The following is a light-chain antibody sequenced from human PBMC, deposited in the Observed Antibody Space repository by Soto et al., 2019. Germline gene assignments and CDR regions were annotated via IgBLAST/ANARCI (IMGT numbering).Light chain of an antibody. J-gene: IGLJ1*01. V-gene: IGLV2-23*01. CDR2: EGS. CDR1: SSDDGSYNL. CDR3: CSYAGSSTLV. Sequence: QSARTQPASVSGSPGQSITMSCTGTSSDDGSYNLVSWYQQHPGKAPKLMIYEGSKRPSGVSNRFSGSKSGNTASLTISGLQAEDEADYYCCSYAGSSTLVFGTGTKVTVL.